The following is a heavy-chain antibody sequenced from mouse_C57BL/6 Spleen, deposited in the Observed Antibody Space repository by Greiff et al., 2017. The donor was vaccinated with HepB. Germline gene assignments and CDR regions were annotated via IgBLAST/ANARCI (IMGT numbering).Heavy chain of an antibody. J-gene: IGHJ4*01. V-gene: IGHV1-54*01. CDR3: ARGGYGYGYAMDY. Sequence: VQLQQSGAELVRPGTSVKVSCKASGYAFTNYLIEWVKQRPGQGLEWIGVINPGSGGTNYNEKFKGKATLTADKSSSTAYMQLSSLTSEDSAVYFCARGGYGYGYAMDYWGQGTSVTVSS. D-gene: IGHD2-2*01. CDR2: INPGSGGT. CDR1: GYAFTNYL.